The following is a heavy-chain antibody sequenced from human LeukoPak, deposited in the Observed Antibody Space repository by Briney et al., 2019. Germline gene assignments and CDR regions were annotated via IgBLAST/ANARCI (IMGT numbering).Heavy chain of an antibody. CDR3: AREPPSGRVSSWYPLDL. V-gene: IGHV3-48*01. J-gene: IGHJ5*02. D-gene: IGHD6-13*01. CDR2: ISSGRTE. Sequence: GGSPRLSCVASGFTFSMHSLNWVRQAPGKRPEWVSYISSGRTEFYADSVKGRFSISRDNAKTSLYLQMDSLRVEDTAVYYCAREPPSGRVSSWYPLDLWGQGTLVIVSS. CDR1: GFTFSMHS.